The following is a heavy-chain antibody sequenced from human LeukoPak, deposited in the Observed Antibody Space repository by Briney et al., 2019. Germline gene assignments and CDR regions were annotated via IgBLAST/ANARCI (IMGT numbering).Heavy chain of an antibody. CDR2: INSDGSST. CDR3: ARPHVGTVSNWFDS. CDR1: GFDLSDFW. D-gene: IGHD4-17*01. V-gene: IGHV3-74*01. Sequence: GGSLRLSCAASGFDLSDFWAHWVRQTPGEGLAWVARINSDGSSTSYADSVEGRFTISRDNAKNTLYLQMNSLRVEDTAVYYCARPHVGTVSNWFDSWGQGTLVTVSS. J-gene: IGHJ5*01.